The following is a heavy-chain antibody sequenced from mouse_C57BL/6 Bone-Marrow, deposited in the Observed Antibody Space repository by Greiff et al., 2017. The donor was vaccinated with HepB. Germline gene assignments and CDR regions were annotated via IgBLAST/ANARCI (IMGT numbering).Heavy chain of an antibody. CDR1: GYTFTSYW. Sequence: QVQLQQPGAELVKPGASVKLSCKASGYTFTSYWKQWVKQRPGQGLEWIGEIDPSDSYTNYNQKFKGKATLTVDTSSSTAYMQLSSLTSEDSAVYYCARERNYGLYAMDYWGQGTSVTVSS. CDR3: ARERNYGLYAMDY. CDR2: IDPSDSYT. D-gene: IGHD1-1*01. V-gene: IGHV1-50*01. J-gene: IGHJ4*01.